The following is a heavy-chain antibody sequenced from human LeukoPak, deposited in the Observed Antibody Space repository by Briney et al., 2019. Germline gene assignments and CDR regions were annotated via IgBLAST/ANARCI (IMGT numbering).Heavy chain of an antibody. J-gene: IGHJ6*03. Sequence: GGSLRLSCAASGFTFSSYGMNWVRQAPGKGLEWVSGFSGSTGSTHYADSVKGRFTISRDNSRDTLSLQMNSLRGEDAAVYYCARGGMRGKISYTYYYMDVWGKGTTVTVSS. V-gene: IGHV3-23*01. D-gene: IGHD2-2*02. CDR3: ARGGMRGKISYTYYYMDV. CDR1: GFTFSSYG. CDR2: FSGSTGST.